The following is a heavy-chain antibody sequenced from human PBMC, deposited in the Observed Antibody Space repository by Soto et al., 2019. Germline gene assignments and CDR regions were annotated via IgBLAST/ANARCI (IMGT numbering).Heavy chain of an antibody. CDR2: INAGNGNT. J-gene: IGHJ4*02. CDR1: GYTFTSYA. D-gene: IGHD3-22*01. CDR3: ERETYYYDTSGYSVHIHS. V-gene: IGHV1-3*01. Sequence: ASVKVSCKASGYTFTSYAMHWVRQAPGQRLEWMGWINAGNGNTKYSQKFQGRVTITRDTSASTAYMELSSLRSEDTAVYYCERETYYYDTSGYSVHIHSWRQAPLVTVSS.